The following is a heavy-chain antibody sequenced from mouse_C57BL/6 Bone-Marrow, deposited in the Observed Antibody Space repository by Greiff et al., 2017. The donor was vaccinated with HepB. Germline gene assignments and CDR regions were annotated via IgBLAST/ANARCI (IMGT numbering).Heavy chain of an antibody. J-gene: IGHJ4*01. CDR2: ISSGGSYT. Sequence: EVQVVESGGDLVKPGGSLKLSCAASGFTFSSYGMSWVRQTPDKRLEWVATISSGGSYTYYPDSVKGRFTISRDNAKNTLYLQMSSLKSEDTAMYYCARFGYDWDAMDYWGQGTSVTVSS. CDR3: ARFGYDWDAMDY. V-gene: IGHV5-6*01. CDR1: GFTFSSYG. D-gene: IGHD2-4*01.